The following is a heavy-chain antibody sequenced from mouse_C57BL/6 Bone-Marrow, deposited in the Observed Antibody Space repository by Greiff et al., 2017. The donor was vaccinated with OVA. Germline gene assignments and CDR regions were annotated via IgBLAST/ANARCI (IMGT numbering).Heavy chain of an antibody. CDR1: GFSLSTFGMG. V-gene: IGHV8-8*01. J-gene: IGHJ3*01. CDR2: IWWDDDK. D-gene: IGHD2-2*01. Sequence: QVQLKESGPGILQPSQTLSLTCSFSGFSLSTFGMGVGWIRQPSGKGLEWLAHIWWDDDKYYNPALKSRLTISKDTSKNQVFLKIANVDTADTATYYCARMRWLRRKAWFAYWGQGTLVTVSA. CDR3: ARMRWLRRKAWFAY.